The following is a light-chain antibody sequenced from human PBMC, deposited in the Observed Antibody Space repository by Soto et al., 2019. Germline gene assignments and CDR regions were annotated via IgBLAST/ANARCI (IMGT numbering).Light chain of an antibody. CDR2: DAS. CDR1: QNINKC. CDR3: QQYDTFPRT. J-gene: IGKJ1*01. Sequence: DIQVTHSPSTLAASVVERGVMTWRASQNINKCLAWYQQKPGKAPKFLIYDASTLETGVPSRFSGSGSGTEFTLTISSLQPDDFATFYCQQYDTFPRTFGQGTKVDIK. V-gene: IGKV1-5*01.